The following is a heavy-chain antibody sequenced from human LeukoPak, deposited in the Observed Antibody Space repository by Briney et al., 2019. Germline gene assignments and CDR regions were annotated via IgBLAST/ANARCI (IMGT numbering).Heavy chain of an antibody. Sequence: PGGSLRLSCAASGFTFSSYAMSWVRQAPGKGLEWVSAISGSGGTTYYADSVKGRFTISRDNSKNTLYLQMNSLRAEDTAVYYCARDHYDFWSGYPTYYYYYMDVWGKGTTVTVSS. CDR3: ARDHYDFWSGYPTYYYYYMDV. J-gene: IGHJ6*03. V-gene: IGHV3-23*01. D-gene: IGHD3-3*01. CDR2: ISGSGGTT. CDR1: GFTFSSYA.